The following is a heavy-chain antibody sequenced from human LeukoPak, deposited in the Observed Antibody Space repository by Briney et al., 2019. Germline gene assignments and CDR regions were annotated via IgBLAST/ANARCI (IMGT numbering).Heavy chain of an antibody. J-gene: IGHJ4*02. Sequence: SETLSLTCTVSGGSISSYYWSWIRQPPGKGLEWIGYIYYSGSTNYNPSLKSRVTISVDTSKNQFSLKLSSVTAADTAVYYCASFLSDGSGYDYWGQGTLVTVSS. D-gene: IGHD3-10*01. CDR2: IYYSGST. V-gene: IGHV4-59*01. CDR1: GGSISSYY. CDR3: ASFLSDGSGYDY.